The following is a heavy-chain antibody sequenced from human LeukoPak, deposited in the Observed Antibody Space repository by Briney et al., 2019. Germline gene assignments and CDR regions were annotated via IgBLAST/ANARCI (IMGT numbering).Heavy chain of an antibody. CDR2: INPSGGST. V-gene: IGHV1-46*01. J-gene: IGHJ3*02. CDR1: GYTFTSYY. D-gene: IGHD2-15*01. Sequence: ASVKVSCKASGYTFTSYYMHWVRQAPGQGLEWMGIINPSGGSTSYAQKFQGRVTMTRDTSTSTVYMELSSLRSEDTAVYYCAREPSCSGGSCYSDEGDAFDTWGQGTMVTVSS. CDR3: AREPSCSGGSCYSDEGDAFDT.